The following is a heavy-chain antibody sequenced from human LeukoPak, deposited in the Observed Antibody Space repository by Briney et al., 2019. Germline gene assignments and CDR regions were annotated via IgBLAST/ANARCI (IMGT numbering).Heavy chain of an antibody. J-gene: IGHJ4*02. D-gene: IGHD2-21*01. V-gene: IGHV3-23*01. CDR2: IYENGGTT. Sequence: GGSLRLSCVGSGFAFRSHAMSWVRQAPEKGLEFVSGIYENGGTTYYADSVKGRFSISRDNSKNTLYLQMDSLRGEDTAVYYCAKDFRIGYSAHFDYWGQGALVTVSS. CDR1: GFAFRSHA. CDR3: AKDFRIGYSAHFDY.